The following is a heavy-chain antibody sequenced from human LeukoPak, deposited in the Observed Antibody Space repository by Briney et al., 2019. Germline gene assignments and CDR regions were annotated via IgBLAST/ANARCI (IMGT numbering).Heavy chain of an antibody. CDR3: AKDHDGGTIDP. J-gene: IGHJ5*02. CDR2: ISYDGSNK. V-gene: IGHV3-30*18. CDR1: GFTFSSYG. Sequence: QTGGSLRLSCAASGFTFSSYGMHWVRQAPGKGLEWVAVISYDGSNKYYADSVKGRFTISRDNSKNTLYLQMNSLRAEDTAVYYCAKDHDGGTIDPWGQGTLVTVSS. D-gene: IGHD2-15*01.